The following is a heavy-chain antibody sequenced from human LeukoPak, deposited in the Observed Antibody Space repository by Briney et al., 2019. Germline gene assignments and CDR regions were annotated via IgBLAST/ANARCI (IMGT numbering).Heavy chain of an antibody. V-gene: IGHV1-69*04. D-gene: IGHD2-2*01. CDR3: ASFKALPVVPADVGYYYYGMDV. J-gene: IGHJ6*02. CDR1: VGTFSSYA. Sequence: ASVKISSKASVGTFSSYAISWVRQAPGQRREWMGGIIPILGKANYAQKFQGRVTITADKSTSTAYMKLSSVRSEDTAVYYCASFKALPVVPADVGYYYYGMDVWGQGTTVTVSS. CDR2: IIPILGKA.